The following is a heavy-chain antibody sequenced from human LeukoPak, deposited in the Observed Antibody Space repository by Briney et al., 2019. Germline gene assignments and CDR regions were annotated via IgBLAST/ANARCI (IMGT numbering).Heavy chain of an antibody. CDR2: LSGSGDST. CDR3: AKDQMGYCSGGSCYDFDY. D-gene: IGHD2-15*01. J-gene: IGHJ4*02. V-gene: IGHV3-23*01. CDR1: GFTFSIYA. Sequence: GRSLRLSCAASGFTFSIYAMNWVRQAPGKGLEWVSGLSGSGDSTYYADSVKGRFIISRDNSKNTLYLQMNSLRAEDTAVYYCAKDQMGYCSGGSCYDFDYWGQGTLVTVFS.